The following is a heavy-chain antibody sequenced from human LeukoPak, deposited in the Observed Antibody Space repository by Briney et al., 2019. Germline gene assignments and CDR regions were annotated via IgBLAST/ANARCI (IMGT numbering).Heavy chain of an antibody. J-gene: IGHJ4*02. CDR3: RITMVRGVIQFDY. D-gene: IGHD3-10*01. Sequence: ASVKVSCKASGYTFTGYYMHWVRQAPGQGLEWMGWINPNSGGTNYAQKLQGRVTMTTDTSTSTAYMELRSLRSDDTAVYYCRITMVRGVIQFDYWGQGTLVTVSS. CDR1: GYTFTGYY. V-gene: IGHV1-2*02. CDR2: INPNSGGT.